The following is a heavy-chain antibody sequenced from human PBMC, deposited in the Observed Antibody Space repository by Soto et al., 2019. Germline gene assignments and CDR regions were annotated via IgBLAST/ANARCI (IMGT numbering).Heavy chain of an antibody. J-gene: IGHJ6*02. CDR1: GGSISSGGYY. Sequence: SETRSLTCTVSGGSISSGGYYWSWIRQHPGKGLEWIGYIYYSGSTYYNPSLKSRVTISVDTSKNQFSLKLSSVTAADTAVYYCARDYYGSGSYSYGMDVWGQGTTVTVSS. CDR2: IYYSGST. D-gene: IGHD3-10*01. CDR3: ARDYYGSGSYSYGMDV. V-gene: IGHV4-31*03.